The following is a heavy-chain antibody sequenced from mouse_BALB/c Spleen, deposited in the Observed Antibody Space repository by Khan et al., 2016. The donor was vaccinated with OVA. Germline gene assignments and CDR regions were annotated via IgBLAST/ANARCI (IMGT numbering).Heavy chain of an antibody. CDR1: GYTFPNYW. D-gene: IGHD1-1*01. V-gene: IGHV1-7*01. J-gene: IGHJ3*01. CDR2: INPSTDYT. CDR3: VNHGSSAAWFTY. Sequence: VQLQQSGAELAKPGASVKMSCKASGYTFPNYWMHWVKQRPGQGLEWIGYINPSTDYTEYNQKFKDKASLTADKSSSTAYMQLTSLTSEDSALYYCVNHGSSAAWFTYWGQGTLVTVSA.